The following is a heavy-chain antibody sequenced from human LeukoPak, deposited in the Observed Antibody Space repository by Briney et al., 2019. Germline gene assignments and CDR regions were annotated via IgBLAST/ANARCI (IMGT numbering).Heavy chain of an antibody. CDR3: ARREGCSSTSCYKFDP. Sequence: SETLSLTCTVSGDSISTYSWSWIRQPPGKGLEWIGYIYYSGSTNYNPSLKSRVTISVDTSKNQFSLKLSSVTAADTAVYYCARREGCSSTSCYKFDPWGQGTLVTVSS. D-gene: IGHD2-2*02. CDR1: GDSISTYS. CDR2: IYYSGST. V-gene: IGHV4-59*01. J-gene: IGHJ5*02.